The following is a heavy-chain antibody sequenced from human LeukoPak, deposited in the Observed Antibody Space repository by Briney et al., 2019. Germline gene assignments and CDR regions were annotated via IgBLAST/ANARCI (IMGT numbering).Heavy chain of an antibody. CDR2: IYYSGST. CDR1: GGSISSSSYY. D-gene: IGHD6-13*01. Sequence: SETLSLTCTVSGGSISSSSYYWGWIRQPPGKGLEWIGSIYYSGSTYYNPSLKSRVTISVDTSKNQVSLKLSSVTAADTAVYYCARRGYSSSWPTFDYWGQGTLVTVSS. V-gene: IGHV4-39*01. J-gene: IGHJ4*02. CDR3: ARRGYSSSWPTFDY.